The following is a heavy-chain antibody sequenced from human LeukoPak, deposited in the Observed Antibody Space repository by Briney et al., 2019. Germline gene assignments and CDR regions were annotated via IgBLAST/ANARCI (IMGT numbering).Heavy chain of an antibody. CDR2: IYYSGST. V-gene: IGHV4-39*07. J-gene: IGHJ4*02. CDR3: ARVRLTTNHFDY. D-gene: IGHD1/OR15-1a*01. Sequence: SESLSLTCTVSGGSISSSSYYWGWIRQPPGKGLEWIGSIYYSGSTYYNPSLKSRVTTSVDTSENQFSLKLSSVTAADTAVYYCARVRLTTNHFDYWGQGTPVTVSS. CDR1: GGSISSSSYY.